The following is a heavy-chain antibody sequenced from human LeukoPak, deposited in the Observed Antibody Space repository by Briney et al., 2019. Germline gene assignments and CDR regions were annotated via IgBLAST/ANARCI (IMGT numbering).Heavy chain of an antibody. V-gene: IGHV3-64D*09. Sequence: GGSLRLSCSASGFTFSSYAMHWVRQAPGKGLEYVSAISSNGGSTYYADSVKGRFTISRDNSKNTLYLQISSLRAEDTAVYYCVKDQFRIVGASDYWGQGTLVTVSS. D-gene: IGHD1-26*01. CDR3: VKDQFRIVGASDY. CDR1: GFTFSSYA. CDR2: ISSNGGST. J-gene: IGHJ4*02.